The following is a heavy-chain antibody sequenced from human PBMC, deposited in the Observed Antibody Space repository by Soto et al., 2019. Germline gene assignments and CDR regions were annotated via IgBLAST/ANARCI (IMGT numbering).Heavy chain of an antibody. CDR2: IYYSGST. J-gene: IGHJ5*02. V-gene: IGHV4-30-4*01. D-gene: IGHD1-7*01. Sequence: SETLSLTCTVSGGSISSGDYYWSWIRQPPGKGLEWIGYIYYSGSTYYNPSLKSRVTISVDTSKNQFSLKLSSVTAADTAVYYCTTDSITGTTGFPWGQGTLVTVSS. CDR3: TTDSITGTTGFP. CDR1: GGSISSGDYY.